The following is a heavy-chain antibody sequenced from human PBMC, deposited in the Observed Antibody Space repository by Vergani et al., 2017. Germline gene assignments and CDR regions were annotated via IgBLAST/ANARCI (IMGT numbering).Heavy chain of an antibody. J-gene: IGHJ4*02. CDR2: IGYDGRIK. Sequence: QVQLVETGGGVVQPGGSLRLYCATSGFSFNTYVAHWVRQAPGMGLEWVAFIGYDGRIKYNVHSVKGRFTISRDTSKKTLSLQMRSLRPDDTAVYYCAKEWRESSDYGYFDYWGQGTLVTVSS. CDR1: GFSFNTYV. V-gene: IGHV3-30*02. D-gene: IGHD4-17*01. CDR3: AKEWRESSDYGYFDY.